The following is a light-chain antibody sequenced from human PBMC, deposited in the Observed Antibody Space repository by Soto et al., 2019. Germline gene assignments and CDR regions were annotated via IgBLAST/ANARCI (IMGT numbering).Light chain of an antibody. Sequence: QSVLTQPPSVSGAPGQRVTISCTGSSANIGAGDDVPWYQQLPGTAPQLLIYGNSKRPSGVPDRFSGSKSGTAASLAITGLQAEDEADYYCQSYASGLSVVFGGGTKVTVL. CDR3: QSYASGLSVV. V-gene: IGLV1-40*01. CDR1: SANIGAGDD. CDR2: GNS. J-gene: IGLJ2*01.